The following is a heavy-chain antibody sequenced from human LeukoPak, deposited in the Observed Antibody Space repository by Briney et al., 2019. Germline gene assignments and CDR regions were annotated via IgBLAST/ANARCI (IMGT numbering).Heavy chain of an antibody. CDR3: ATRGDYSDTSGNSYDALDI. Sequence: SETLSLTCAVSGGSFSAFFWRWIRQPPGKGLEWIGDVGHSGSADYNPSLKSRVTVSVDPSKTQFSLKLTSVTAADTAVYYCATRGDYSDTSGNSYDALDIWGQGTMVTVSS. J-gene: IGHJ3*02. CDR1: GGSFSAFF. D-gene: IGHD3-22*01. CDR2: VGHSGSA. V-gene: IGHV4-34*01.